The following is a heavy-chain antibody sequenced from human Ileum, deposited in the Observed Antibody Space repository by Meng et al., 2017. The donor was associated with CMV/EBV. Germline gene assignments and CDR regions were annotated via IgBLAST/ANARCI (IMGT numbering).Heavy chain of an antibody. CDR1: YHFTSYD. CDR3: ARGLGRFCSSNSCAFDP. D-gene: IGHD2-2*01. V-gene: IGHV1-8*01. Sequence: YHFTSYDINWVRQATGQGLEWMGWMNPNTGNTGYAQKFQGRVTMTSNTSISTAYMELSSLTSEDTAVYFCARGLGRFCSSNSCAFDPWGQGTLVTVSS. J-gene: IGHJ5*02. CDR2: MNPNTGNT.